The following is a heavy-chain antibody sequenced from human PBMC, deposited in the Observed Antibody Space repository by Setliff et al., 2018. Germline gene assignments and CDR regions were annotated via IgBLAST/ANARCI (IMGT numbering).Heavy chain of an antibody. J-gene: IGHJ4*02. Sequence: GGSLRLSCVASGFTFGAYTLTWVRQAPGKGLEFVSGVDQGANTYYGDSVKGRFTISRDNSQNTLYLQMNSLRAEDTAVYYCAKLRRSGYVDWGQGTLVTVSS. CDR2: VDQGANT. V-gene: IGHV3-23*05. CDR3: AKLRRSGYVD. CDR1: GFTFGAYT. D-gene: IGHD5-12*01.